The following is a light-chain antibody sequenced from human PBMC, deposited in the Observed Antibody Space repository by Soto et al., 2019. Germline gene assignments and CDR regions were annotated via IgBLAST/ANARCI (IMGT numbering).Light chain of an antibody. CDR1: SDDLGSYNH. CDR2: EVS. CDR3: ISYEGSNIVYYD. Sequence: QSELTQPPSASGSPGQSVTISCTGTSDDLGSYNHVSWYQQHPGKAPKLMIYEVSMRPSGVPDRFSGSKSGNTASLTVSGLQAEDEADYYSISYEGSNIVYYDFGPGTKVTVL. J-gene: IGLJ1*01. V-gene: IGLV2-8*01.